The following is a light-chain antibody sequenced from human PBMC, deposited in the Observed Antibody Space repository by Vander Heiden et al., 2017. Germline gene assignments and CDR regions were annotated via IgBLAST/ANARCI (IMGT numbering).Light chain of an antibody. CDR3: QQYYSTPLT. V-gene: IGKV4-1*01. CDR1: QSVLYSSNNRHY. CDR2: GAS. J-gene: IGKJ4*01. Sequence: IVLTPSPDSLPVSLGEWATLTCKSRQSVLYSSNNRHYLAWYQQKPGQPPKRLIYGASTREAGVPDRFSGSGSGTDFTLTISSLQAEDVAVYYCQQYYSTPLTFGGGTKVEIK.